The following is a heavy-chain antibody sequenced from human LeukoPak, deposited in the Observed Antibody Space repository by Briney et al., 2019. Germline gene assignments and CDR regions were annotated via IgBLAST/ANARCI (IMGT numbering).Heavy chain of an antibody. V-gene: IGHV4-34*01. CDR2: INHSGST. J-gene: IGHJ4*02. D-gene: IGHD3-10*01. CDR3: ARGGRGVYYDY. Sequence: SETLSLTCAVYGGSFSGYYWSWIRQPPGKGLEWIGEINHSGSTNYNPSLKSRVTISVDTSKNQFSLKLSSVTAADTAVYYCARGGRGVYYDYWGQGTLVTVSS. CDR1: GGSFSGYY.